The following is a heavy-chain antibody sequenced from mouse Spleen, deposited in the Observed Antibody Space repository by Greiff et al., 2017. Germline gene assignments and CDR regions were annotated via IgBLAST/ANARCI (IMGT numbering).Heavy chain of an antibody. J-gene: IGHJ1*03. Sequence: EVQVVESGGGLVQPGGSLKLSCAASGFTFSDYYMYWVRQTPEKRLEWVAYISNGGGSTYYPDTVKGRFTISRDNAKNTLYLQMSRLKSEDTAMYYCARSDYYGSSYEGYFDVWGTGTTVTVSS. CDR3: ARSDYYGSSYEGYFDV. V-gene: IGHV5-12*01. CDR1: GFTFSDYY. CDR2: ISNGGGST. D-gene: IGHD1-1*01.